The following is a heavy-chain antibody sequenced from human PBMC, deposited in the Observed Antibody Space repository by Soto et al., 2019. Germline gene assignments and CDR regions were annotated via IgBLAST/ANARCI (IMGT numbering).Heavy chain of an antibody. CDR3: ARVNEAYYYYYGMDV. J-gene: IGHJ6*02. Sequence: ASVKVSCKASGYIFTDYYIHWVRQAPGQGLEWLGWINPNSGGTDYARTFRGRVTMSRDTSISTACMDLSGLVPADTAVYFCARVNEAYYYYYGMDVWGQGTTVTVSS. CDR1: GYIFTDYY. CDR2: INPNSGGT. D-gene: IGHD1-1*01. V-gene: IGHV1-2*02.